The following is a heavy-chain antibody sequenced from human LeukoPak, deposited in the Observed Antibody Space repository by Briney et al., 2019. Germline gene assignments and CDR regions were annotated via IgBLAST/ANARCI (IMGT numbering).Heavy chain of an antibody. CDR2: IYYSGST. CDR3: ARGNGYDYGGFDI. V-gene: IGHV4-59*12. D-gene: IGHD4-23*01. J-gene: IGHJ3*02. CDR1: GGSISSYY. Sequence: SETLSLTCTVSGGSISSYYWSWIRQPPGKGLEWIGYIYYSGSTNYNPSLKSRVTISLDTSKNQFSLRLTSVTAADTAVYYCARGNGYDYGGFDIWGQGTMVTVSS.